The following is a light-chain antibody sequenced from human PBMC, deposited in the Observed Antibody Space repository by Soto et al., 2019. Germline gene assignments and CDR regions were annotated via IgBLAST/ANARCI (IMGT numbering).Light chain of an antibody. V-gene: IGLV2-14*01. CDR2: DVT. Sequence: QSALTQPASVSGSPGQSITISCTGTSSDVGGYDYVSWYRQHPGKAPKLMIYDVTNRPSGVSNRFSGSKSGNTASLTISGLQAEDEADYYCSSYTSSSTPSVFGTGTKLTV. CDR3: SSYTSSSTPSV. J-gene: IGLJ1*01. CDR1: SSDVGGYDY.